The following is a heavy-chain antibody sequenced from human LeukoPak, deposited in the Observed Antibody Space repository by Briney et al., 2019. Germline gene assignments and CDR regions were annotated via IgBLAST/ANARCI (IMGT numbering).Heavy chain of an antibody. J-gene: IGHJ3*02. CDR2: IYPGASNT. V-gene: IGHV5-51*01. D-gene: IGHD2-15*01. Sequence: GESLKISCKCSGYSFTRFWIGWVRQMPGKGLEWIGIIYPGASNTSYSPSFPGQVPISADKSIRTAYLQWSSLKASAPAMYYCARQLGYCSGGSCYAACDIWGQGTMVTVSS. CDR3: ARQLGYCSGGSCYAACDI. CDR1: GYSFTRFW.